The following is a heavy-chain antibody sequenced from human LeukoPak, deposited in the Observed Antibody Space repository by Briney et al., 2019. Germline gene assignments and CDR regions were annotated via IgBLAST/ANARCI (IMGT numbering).Heavy chain of an antibody. Sequence: GGSLRLSCAASGFTFSSYGMSWVRQAPGKGLEWVANIKQDGSEKYYADSVKGRFTISRDNAKNSLYLQMNSLRAEDTAVYYCAREYSSGYDYWGQGTLVTVSS. CDR2: IKQDGSEK. D-gene: IGHD6-19*01. J-gene: IGHJ4*02. CDR1: GFTFSSYG. V-gene: IGHV3-7*01. CDR3: AREYSSGYDY.